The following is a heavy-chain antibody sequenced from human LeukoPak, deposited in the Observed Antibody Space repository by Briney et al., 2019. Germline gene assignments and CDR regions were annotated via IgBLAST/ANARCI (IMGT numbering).Heavy chain of an antibody. CDR2: ISDSGGSS. CDR3: ARDQSAGYYYYGMDV. J-gene: IGHJ6*02. Sequence: GGSLRLSCAASGFAFSSYAMTWVRQAQGKGLEWVSGISDSGGSSFYADSVKGRFAVSRDNSKNTLYLQMNSLRAEDTAVYYCARDQSAGYYYYGMDVWGQGTTVTVSS. CDR1: GFAFSSYA. V-gene: IGHV3-23*01.